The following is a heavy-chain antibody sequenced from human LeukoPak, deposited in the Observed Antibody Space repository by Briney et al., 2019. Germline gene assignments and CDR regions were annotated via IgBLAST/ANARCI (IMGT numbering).Heavy chain of an antibody. CDR1: GYSFTSYW. Sequence: GESLKISCKGSGYSFTSYWIGWVRQMPGKGLDWIGVIYPGDSDTRYSPSFQGQVTISADKSISTAYLQWSSLKASDTAMYYCARLYRNDVPDAFDIWGQGTMVTVSS. V-gene: IGHV5-51*01. CDR2: IYPGDSDT. J-gene: IGHJ3*02. CDR3: ARLYRNDVPDAFDI. D-gene: IGHD1-1*01.